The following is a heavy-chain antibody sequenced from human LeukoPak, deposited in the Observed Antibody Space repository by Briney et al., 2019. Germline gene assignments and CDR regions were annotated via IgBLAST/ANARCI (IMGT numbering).Heavy chain of an antibody. CDR3: TKTRGYSYGYADY. J-gene: IGHJ4*02. D-gene: IGHD5-18*01. CDR1: GFTFGDYA. CDR2: IRSKAYGGTT. Sequence: GGSLRLSCRASGFTFGDYAMSWVRQAPGKGLEWVGFIRSKAYGGTTESAASVKGRFTISRDDSKSIAYLQMNSLKTEDTAVYYCTKTRGYSYGYADYWGQGTLVTVSS. V-gene: IGHV3-49*04.